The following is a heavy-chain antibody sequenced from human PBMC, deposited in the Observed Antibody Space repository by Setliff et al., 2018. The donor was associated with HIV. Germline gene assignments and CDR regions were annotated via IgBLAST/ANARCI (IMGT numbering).Heavy chain of an antibody. Sequence: SVKVSCKASGGTFSSYGVNWVRQAPGQGLEWMGGIFPFFGSANYAQKFQGRVTITADVSTSTIYMELSSLTSEDTAVYYCARGGGITMVRRPPTYYYYMDVWGTGTTVTVSS. D-gene: IGHD3-10*01. CDR2: IFPFFGSA. CDR3: ARGGGITMVRRPPTYYYYMDV. CDR1: GGTFSSYG. V-gene: IGHV1-69*13. J-gene: IGHJ6*03.